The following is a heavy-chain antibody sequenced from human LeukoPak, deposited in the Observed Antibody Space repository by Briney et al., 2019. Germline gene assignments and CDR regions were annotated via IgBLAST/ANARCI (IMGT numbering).Heavy chain of an antibody. CDR3: ARGAHNSAWY. CDR2: TYYRSKWYN. CDR1: GDSVSSNTAA. V-gene: IGHV6-1*01. D-gene: IGHD6-19*01. J-gene: IGHJ4*02. Sequence: SQTLSLTCAISGDSVSSNTAALSWIRQSPSRGLEWLGRTYYRSKWYNDYAVSVKGRITINPDTSKNQFSLQLNSVTPEDTAVYYCARGAHNSAWYWGPGTLVTVSS.